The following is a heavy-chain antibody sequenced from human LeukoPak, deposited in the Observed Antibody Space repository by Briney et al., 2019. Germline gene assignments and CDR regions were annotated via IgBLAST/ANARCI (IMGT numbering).Heavy chain of an antibody. CDR3: ARIGGGYAAKGWFDP. V-gene: IGHV1-2*02. CDR2: IYPNSGGT. CDR1: GYTFTGYY. Sequence: ASVTVSFKGSGYTFTGYYMHWVRQAPGQGLEWMGWIYPNSGGTNYAQKVQGRVTMTRDTSIRTAYMELRKLRTDGTAVYYCARIGGGYAAKGWFDPWGQGTLVTVSS. J-gene: IGHJ5*02. D-gene: IGHD5-12*01.